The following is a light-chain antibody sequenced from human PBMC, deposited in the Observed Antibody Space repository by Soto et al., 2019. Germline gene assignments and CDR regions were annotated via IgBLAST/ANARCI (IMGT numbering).Light chain of an antibody. CDR3: QQRSNWHPLT. J-gene: IGKJ4*01. CDR2: DAS. V-gene: IGKV3-11*01. Sequence: EILLTQSPATLSLSPGESVTLAWRASQSVSSYLAWYQQKPGQAPRLLIYDASNRANGIPARFSGSGSGTDFTLTISSLEPEDFAAYYCQQRSNWHPLTFGGGTKVDIK. CDR1: QSVSSY.